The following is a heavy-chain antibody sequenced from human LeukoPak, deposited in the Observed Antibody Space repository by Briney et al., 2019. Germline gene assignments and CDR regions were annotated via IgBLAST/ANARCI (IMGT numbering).Heavy chain of an antibody. CDR3: ARRGGNWFDP. CDR2: IYYSGST. D-gene: IGHD3-10*01. J-gene: IGHJ5*02. V-gene: IGHV4-59*08. CDR1: GGSISSYY. Sequence: SETLSLTCTVSGGSISSYYWSWTRQPPGKGLEWIGYIYYSGSTNYNPSLKSRVTISVDTSKNQFSLKLSSVTAADTAVYYCARRGGNWFDPWGQGTLVTVSS.